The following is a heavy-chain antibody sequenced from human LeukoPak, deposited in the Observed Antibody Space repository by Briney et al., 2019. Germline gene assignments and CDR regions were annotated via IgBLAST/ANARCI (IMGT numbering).Heavy chain of an antibody. J-gene: IGHJ4*02. D-gene: IGHD6-19*01. V-gene: IGHV3-21*01. CDR1: GFTFSSYS. Sequence: PGGSLRLSCAASGFTFSSYSMNWVRQPPGKGLEWVSSISSSSGYIYYADSVKGRFTISRDNAKNSLYLQMNSLRAEDTAVYYCAKGLGKSSGWATLDYWGQGTLVTVSS. CDR2: ISSSSGYI. CDR3: AKGLGKSSGWATLDY.